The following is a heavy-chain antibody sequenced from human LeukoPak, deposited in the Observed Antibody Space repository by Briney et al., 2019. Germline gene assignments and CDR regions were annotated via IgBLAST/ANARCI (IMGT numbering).Heavy chain of an antibody. CDR2: INPNSGDT. CDR3: VYKYCDGGRCYFDS. V-gene: IGHV1-2*06. CDR1: GYTFTDFY. Sequence: ASVKVSCKASGYTFTDFYMHWVRQAPGQGLEWMGRINPNSGDTDFAQKFQGRVTMTRDTSINTAYMDLSRLRSDDTAVYYCVYKYCDGGRCYFDSWGQGTLGTVSS. D-gene: IGHD2-21*01. J-gene: IGHJ4*02.